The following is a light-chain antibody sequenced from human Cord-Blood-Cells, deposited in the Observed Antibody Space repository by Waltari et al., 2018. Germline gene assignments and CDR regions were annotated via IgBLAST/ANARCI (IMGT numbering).Light chain of an antibody. V-gene: IGKV1-39*01. CDR2: AAS. J-gene: IGKJ2*01. Sequence: DIPMTQSPSSLSAFVGDQVTLTCRASQSISSYLNWYQQKPGKAPKLLIYAASSLQSGVPSRFSGSGSGTDFTLTISSLQPEDFATYYCQQSYSTPYTFGQGTKLEIK. CDR3: QQSYSTPYT. CDR1: QSISSY.